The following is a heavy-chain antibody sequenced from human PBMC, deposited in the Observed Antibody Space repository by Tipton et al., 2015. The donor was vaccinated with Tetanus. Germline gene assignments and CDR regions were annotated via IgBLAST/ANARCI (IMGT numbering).Heavy chain of an antibody. CDR1: GFIFSSYG. J-gene: IGHJ4*02. V-gene: IGHV3-33*01. CDR2: SWYDGTDN. CDR3: AREADCSGGSCFSGDFDN. D-gene: IGHD2-15*01. Sequence: SLRLSCAASGFIFSSYGIHWVRQAPGKGLEWVAVSWYDGTDNYYADSVKGRFTISRDNSKNTLYLKMNSLRAEDTAVYYCAREADCSGGSCFSGDFDNWGQGTQVTVSS.